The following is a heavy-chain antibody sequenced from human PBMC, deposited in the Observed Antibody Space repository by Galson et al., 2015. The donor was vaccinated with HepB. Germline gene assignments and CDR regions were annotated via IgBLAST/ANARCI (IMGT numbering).Heavy chain of an antibody. V-gene: IGHV1-69*13. CDR1: GGTFSTYA. CDR3: ARDKYSSNWNFVDDVVIYYTMDV. Sequence: SVKVSCKASGGTFSTYAISWVRQAPGQGLEWMGGIIPIFGTANYAQKFQGRVTITADESTSTAYMELSSLRSEDTAVYYCARDKYSSNWNFVDDVVIYYTMDVWGQGTTVTVSS. CDR2: IIPIFGTA. J-gene: IGHJ6*02. D-gene: IGHD6-13*01.